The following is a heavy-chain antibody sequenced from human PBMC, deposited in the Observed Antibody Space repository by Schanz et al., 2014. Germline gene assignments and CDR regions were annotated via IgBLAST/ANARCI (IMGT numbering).Heavy chain of an antibody. V-gene: IGHV3-74*01. D-gene: IGHD3-10*01. J-gene: IGHJ4*02. CDR2: TSHDGSFT. CDR3: AKDRRDNYGSGTFYFEH. CDR1: GFTFSDSW. Sequence: EVQLVESGGGLVQPGGSLRLSCAASGFTFSDSWMHWVRQAPGKGLVWVSRTSHDGSFTTFADSVKGRFTISRDNAKNALYLQMNSLRAEDTAVYFCAKDRRDNYGSGTFYFEHWGQGTLVTVSS.